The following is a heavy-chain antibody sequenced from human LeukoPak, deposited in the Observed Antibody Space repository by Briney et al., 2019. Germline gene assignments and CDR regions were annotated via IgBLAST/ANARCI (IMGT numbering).Heavy chain of an antibody. Sequence: SETLSLTCAVSGGSISSGGYSWSWIRQPPGTGLEWIGYIYHSGSTYYNPSLKSRVTISVDRSKNQFSLKLSSVTAADTAVYYCARGGSSWYYYYYGMDVRGQGTTVTVSS. CDR2: IYHSGST. J-gene: IGHJ6*02. CDR3: ARGGSSWYYYYYGMDV. V-gene: IGHV4-30-2*01. D-gene: IGHD6-13*01. CDR1: GGSISSGGYS.